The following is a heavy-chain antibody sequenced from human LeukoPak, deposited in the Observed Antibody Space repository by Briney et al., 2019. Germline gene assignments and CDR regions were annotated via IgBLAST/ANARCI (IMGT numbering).Heavy chain of an antibody. Sequence: GRSLRLSCAASGFTFSSYGMHWVRQAPGKGLEWVAVISYDGSNKYYADSVKGRFTISRDNSENTLYLQMNSLRAEDTAVYYCPKDGPSYDSSGYYLDYFDYWGQGTLVPVSS. CDR2: ISYDGSNK. V-gene: IGHV3-30*18. J-gene: IGHJ4*02. D-gene: IGHD3-22*01. CDR1: GFTFSSYG. CDR3: PKDGPSYDSSGYYLDYFDY.